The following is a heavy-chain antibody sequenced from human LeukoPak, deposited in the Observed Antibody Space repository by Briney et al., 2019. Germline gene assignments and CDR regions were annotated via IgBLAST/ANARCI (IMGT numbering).Heavy chain of an antibody. CDR3: AKDRERGYYGSGCYSVFDY. CDR1: GFTFSSYA. D-gene: IGHD3-10*01. CDR2: ISGSGGST. V-gene: IGHV3-23*01. J-gene: IGHJ4*02. Sequence: GGSLRLSCAASGFTFSSYAMSWVRQAPGKGLEWVSAISGSGGSTYYADSVKGRFTISRDNSKNTLYLQMNSLRAEDTAVYYCAKDRERGYYGSGCYSVFDYWGRGTLVTVSS.